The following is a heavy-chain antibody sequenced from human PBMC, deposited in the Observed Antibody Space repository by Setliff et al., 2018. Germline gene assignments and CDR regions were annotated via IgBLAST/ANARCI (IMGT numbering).Heavy chain of an antibody. D-gene: IGHD1-26*01. J-gene: IGHJ6*03. V-gene: IGHV4-59*08. Sequence: SETLSLTCNVSGGSISGYYWSWIRQPPGKGLEWIGDIYSSGSIKYNPSLRSRVTISVDTVKNQFSLRLSSLTAADTAVYYCARAPDSGTYYNLYPYYNDVWGKGTTVTVS. CDR2: IYSSGSI. CDR3: ARAPDSGTYYNLYPYYNDV. CDR1: GGSISGYY.